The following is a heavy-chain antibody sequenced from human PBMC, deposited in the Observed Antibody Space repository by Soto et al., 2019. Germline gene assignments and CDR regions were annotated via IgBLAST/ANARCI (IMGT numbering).Heavy chain of an antibody. CDR3: ARGKMSADDQPDWFYP. CDR1: GGSIISRDYY. Sequence: QVPLQEPGPGLVKPSETLSLTCSVSGGSIISRDYYWVWVRRAPGRGPQWIGNIFYNGRTDYNPSLQSRVTISVDTSKNRFFLKVASVTVADTAIYYCARGKMSADDQPDWFYPWGRGTLVTVSS. V-gene: IGHV4-39*02. CDR2: IFYNGRT. J-gene: IGHJ5*02. D-gene: IGHD5-12*01.